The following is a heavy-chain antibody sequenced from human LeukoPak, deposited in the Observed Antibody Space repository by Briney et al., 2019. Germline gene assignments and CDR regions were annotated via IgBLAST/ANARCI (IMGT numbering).Heavy chain of an antibody. Sequence: SETLSLTCAVYGGSFSGYYWSWIRQPPGKGLEWIGETNHSGSTNYNPSLKSRVTISVDTSKNQFSLKLSSVTAADTAVYYCARVDTSKNYDFWSGYYLYYYYYMDVWGKGTTVTVSS. CDR1: GGSFSGYY. CDR3: ARVDTSKNYDFWSGYYLYYYYYMDV. J-gene: IGHJ6*03. V-gene: IGHV4-34*01. CDR2: TNHSGST. D-gene: IGHD3-3*01.